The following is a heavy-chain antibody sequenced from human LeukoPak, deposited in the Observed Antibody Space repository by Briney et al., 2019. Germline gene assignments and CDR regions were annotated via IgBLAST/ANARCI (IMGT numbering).Heavy chain of an antibody. CDR1: GFTFSSYG. Sequence: HSGGSLRLSCAASGFTFSSYGMHWVRQAPGKGLEWVAVIWYDGSNKYYADSVKGRFTISRDNSKNTLYLQMNSLKAEDTAIYYCARAQDYCSGSTCYGYFQYWGQGTLVTVSS. V-gene: IGHV3-33*01. D-gene: IGHD2-15*01. CDR3: ARAQDYCSGSTCYGYFQY. CDR2: IWYDGSNK. J-gene: IGHJ1*01.